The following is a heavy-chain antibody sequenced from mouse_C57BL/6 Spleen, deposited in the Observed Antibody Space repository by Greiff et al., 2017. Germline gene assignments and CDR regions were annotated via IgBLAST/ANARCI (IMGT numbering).Heavy chain of an antibody. D-gene: IGHD4-1*02. CDR1: GFNFTDYY. J-gene: IGHJ3*01. Sequence: EVKLMESGGGLVQPGGSLSLSCAASGFNFTDYYMSWVRQPPGKALEWLGFIRNKANGYTTEYSASVKGRFTISRDNSQSILYLQMNALRAEDSATYYCASLNWVWFAYWGQGTLVTVSA. CDR3: ASLNWVWFAY. CDR2: IRNKANGYTT. V-gene: IGHV7-3*01.